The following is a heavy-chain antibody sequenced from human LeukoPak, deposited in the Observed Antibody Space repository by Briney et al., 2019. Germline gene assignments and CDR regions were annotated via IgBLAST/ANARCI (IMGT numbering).Heavy chain of an antibody. V-gene: IGHV1-2*02. D-gene: IGHD3-22*01. CDR2: INPNTGGT. Sequence: GASVKVSCKASGYTFTGYYMHWVRRAPGQGLEWMGWINPNTGGTNYAQKFQGRVAMTRDTSISTAYMELSRLRSDDTAVYYCARGEYYYDSSGYSPFWGQGTLVTVSS. J-gene: IGHJ4*02. CDR3: ARGEYYYDSSGYSPF. CDR1: GYTFTGYY.